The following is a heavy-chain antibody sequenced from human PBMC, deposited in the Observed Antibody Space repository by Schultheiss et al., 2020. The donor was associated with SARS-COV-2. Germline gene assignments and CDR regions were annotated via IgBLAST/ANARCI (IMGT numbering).Heavy chain of an antibody. J-gene: IGHJ4*02. CDR1: GSSFSSYG. D-gene: IGHD3-3*01. V-gene: IGHV3-21*01. CDR3: ARVVSGSIDY. Sequence: GESLKISCAASGSSFSSYGMHWVRQAPGKGLEWVSSISSSSSYIYYADSVKGRFTISRDNAKNSLYLQMNSLRAEDTAVYYCARVVSGSIDYWGQGTLVTVSS. CDR2: ISSSSSYI.